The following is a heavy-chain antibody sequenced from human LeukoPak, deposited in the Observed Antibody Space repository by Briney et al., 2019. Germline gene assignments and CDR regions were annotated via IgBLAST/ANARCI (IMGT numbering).Heavy chain of an antibody. D-gene: IGHD3-16*01. CDR3: ARDFTFGGVGRS. V-gene: IGHV4-34*01. CDR2: INHSGST. CDR1: GGSFSGYY. Sequence: SETLSLTCAVYGGSFSGYYWSWIRQPPGKGLEWIGEINHSGSTNYNPSLKSRVTISVDTSKNQFSLKLSSVTAADTAVYYCARDFTFGGVGRSWGQGTMVTVSS. J-gene: IGHJ3*01.